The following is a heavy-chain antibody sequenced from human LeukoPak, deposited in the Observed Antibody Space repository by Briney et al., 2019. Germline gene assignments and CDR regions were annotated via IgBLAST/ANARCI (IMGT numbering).Heavy chain of an antibody. CDR1: GFALSSYV. Sequence: PGGSLTLSCAASGFALSSYVMYWVRQTPDKGLEWVAYSLRDGTYVNYADSVKGRFIISRDNSKNTLGLQRISVRVEDTSLYYCASGGPTRGTLASWGQGTLVPVSS. CDR3: ASGGPTRGTLAS. D-gene: IGHD1-26*01. V-gene: IGHV3-30*02. CDR2: SLRDGTYV. J-gene: IGHJ4*02.